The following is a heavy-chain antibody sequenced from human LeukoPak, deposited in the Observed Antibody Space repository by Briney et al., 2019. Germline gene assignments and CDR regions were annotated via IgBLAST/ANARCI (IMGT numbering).Heavy chain of an antibody. Sequence: SETLSHTCTVSGGSISSYYWSWIRQPAGKGLEWIGRIYTSGSTNYNPSLKSRVTMSVDTSKNQFSLKLSSVTAADTAVYYCARDRSDFWSGYYTGYYYGMDVWGQGTTVTVSS. J-gene: IGHJ6*01. D-gene: IGHD3-3*01. CDR1: GGSISSYY. CDR2: IYTSGST. V-gene: IGHV4-4*07. CDR3: ARDRSDFWSGYYTGYYYGMDV.